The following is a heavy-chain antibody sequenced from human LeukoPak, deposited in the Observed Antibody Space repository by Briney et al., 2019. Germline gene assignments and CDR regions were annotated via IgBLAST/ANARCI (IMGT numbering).Heavy chain of an antibody. CDR3: ARTSWLHLDY. D-gene: IGHD5-12*01. CDR1: GFTFSTYW. CDR2: INSDGDST. J-gene: IGHJ4*02. V-gene: IGHV3-74*01. Sequence: PGGSLILFCSTSGFTFSTYWMFWVRQAPGKGLVWVSRINSDGDSTSYADSVKGRFTISRDNTKNTLYLQMNSLRAEDTAVYYCARTSWLHLDYWGQGTLVTVSS.